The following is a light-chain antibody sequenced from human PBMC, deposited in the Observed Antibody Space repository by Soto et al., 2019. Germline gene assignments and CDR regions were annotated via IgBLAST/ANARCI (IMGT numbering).Light chain of an antibody. CDR3: QQCHNWPRT. J-gene: IGKJ1*01. Sequence: EIVMTQSPSTLSVSPGERATLSCRASQYVSSFLAWYQQKPGQAPRLVIYGASTRATGIPARFSGSGSGTDFTLTISSLQSEDLAVYYCQQCHNWPRTFGQGTKVDIK. V-gene: IGKV3-15*01. CDR2: GAS. CDR1: QYVSSF.